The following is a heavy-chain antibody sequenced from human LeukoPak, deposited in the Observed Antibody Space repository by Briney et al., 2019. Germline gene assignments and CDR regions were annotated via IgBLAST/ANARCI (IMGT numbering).Heavy chain of an antibody. V-gene: IGHV4-38-2*01. Sequence: AETLSLTCAVSGYSISSGYYWGWIRQPPGKGLEWIGSIYDSGSTYYNPSLKSRVTISVDTSKNQFSLKLSSVTAADTAVYYCARHVSRSSSSCYYYYYDMDVWGKGTTVTVSS. CDR3: ARHVSRSSSSCYYYYYDMDV. CDR2: IYDSGST. J-gene: IGHJ6*03. CDR1: GYSISSGYY. D-gene: IGHD6-6*01.